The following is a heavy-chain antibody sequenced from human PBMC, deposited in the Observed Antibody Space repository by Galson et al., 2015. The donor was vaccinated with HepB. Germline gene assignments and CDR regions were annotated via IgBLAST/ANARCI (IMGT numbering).Heavy chain of an antibody. J-gene: IGHJ1*01. D-gene: IGHD6-19*01. CDR2: IYNGGTT. Sequence: SLRLSCAVSEFTAGSSYMTWVRQAPGKGLESVSVIYNGGTTKYADSVKGRFTISRHSSSNSVYLQMNSLRAEDTAVYYCARAHTNGWLATEHWGQGTLVTVSS. CDR3: ARAHTNGWLATEH. CDR1: EFTAGSSY. V-gene: IGHV3-53*04.